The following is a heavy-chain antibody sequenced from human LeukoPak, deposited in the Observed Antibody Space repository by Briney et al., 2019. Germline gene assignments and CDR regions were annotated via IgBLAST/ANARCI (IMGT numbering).Heavy chain of an antibody. J-gene: IGHJ4*02. D-gene: IGHD6-13*01. V-gene: IGHV1-2*06. Sequence: ASVKVSCKASGYTFTGYYMHWVRQAPGQGLEWMGRINPSSGGTNYAQKFQGRVTMTRDTSISTAYMELSRLRSDDTAVYYCARERKIAAVWWDYWGQGTLVTVSS. CDR1: GYTFTGYY. CDR2: INPSSGGT. CDR3: ARERKIAAVWWDY.